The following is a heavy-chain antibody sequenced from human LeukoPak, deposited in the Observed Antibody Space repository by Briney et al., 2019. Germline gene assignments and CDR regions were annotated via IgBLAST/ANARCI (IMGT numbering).Heavy chain of an antibody. J-gene: IGHJ4*02. CDR3: ASGSMIVVVIPPVY. CDR2: IYYSGST. D-gene: IGHD3-22*01. V-gene: IGHV4-39*01. Sequence: SETLSLTCTVSGGSISSSSYYWGWIRQPPGKGLEWIGSIYYSGSTYYNPSLKGRVTISVDTSKNQFSLKLSSVTAADTAVYYCASGSMIVVVIPPVYWGQGTLVTVSS. CDR1: GGSISSSSYY.